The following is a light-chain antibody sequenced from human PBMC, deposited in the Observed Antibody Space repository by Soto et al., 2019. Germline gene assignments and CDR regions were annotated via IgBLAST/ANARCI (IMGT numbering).Light chain of an antibody. Sequence: EVVLTQSPGTLSLSPGERATLSCRVSQSVRSGYFAWYQQTPGQAPRLLIYGASSRATGIPDRFSGSGSGTDFTLTISRLEPEDFAVYYCQQYGSSPITFGGGTKVDIK. CDR2: GAS. V-gene: IGKV3-20*01. CDR1: QSVRSGY. CDR3: QQYGSSPIT. J-gene: IGKJ4*01.